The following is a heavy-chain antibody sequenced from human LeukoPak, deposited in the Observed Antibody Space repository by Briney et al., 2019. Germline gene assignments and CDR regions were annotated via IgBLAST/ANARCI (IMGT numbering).Heavy chain of an antibody. V-gene: IGHV4-39*01. CDR2: IYYSGST. Sequence: PSETLSLTCTVSGGSISSSSYYWGWIRQPPGKGLEWIGSIYYSGSTYYNPSLKSRVTISVDTSKNQFSLKLSSVTAADTAVYYCARPRRSGSQRVAFDIWGQGTVVTVSS. D-gene: IGHD1-26*01. J-gene: IGHJ3*02. CDR1: GGSISSSSYY. CDR3: ARPRRSGSQRVAFDI.